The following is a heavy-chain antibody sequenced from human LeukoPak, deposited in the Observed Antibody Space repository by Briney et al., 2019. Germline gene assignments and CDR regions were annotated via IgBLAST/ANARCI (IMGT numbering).Heavy chain of an antibody. Sequence: SQTLSLTCAISGDSVSTNSAAWNWIRQSPSRGLEWLGRTYYRSKWYNDYALSVKGRITINPDTSKNQFSLHLNSVTPEDTAVYYCTRGAPVGSSREFDYWGQGTLVTVSS. CDR3: TRGAPVGSSREFDY. D-gene: IGHD5-24*01. V-gene: IGHV6-1*01. CDR2: TYYRSKWYN. J-gene: IGHJ4*02. CDR1: GDSVSTNSAA.